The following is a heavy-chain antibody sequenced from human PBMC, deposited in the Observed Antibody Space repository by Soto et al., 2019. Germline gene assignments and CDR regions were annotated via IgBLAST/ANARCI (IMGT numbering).Heavy chain of an antibody. V-gene: IGHV1-18*01. Sequence: GASVKVSCKASGYTFTNFGISWVRQAPGQGLEWMGWISAYNGNTNYAQNFQGRVTMTTDTSTSTAYMELRSLRSEDTAIYYCVAGNCIDSGCLAPLQDWGQGTLVTVS. J-gene: IGHJ1*01. CDR3: VAGNCIDSGCLAPLQD. CDR1: GYTFTNFG. CDR2: ISAYNGNT. D-gene: IGHD2-15*01.